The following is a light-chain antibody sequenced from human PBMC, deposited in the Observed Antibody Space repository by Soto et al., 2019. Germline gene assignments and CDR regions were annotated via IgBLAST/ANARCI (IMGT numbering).Light chain of an antibody. Sequence: QSVLTQPPSVSGAPGQRITISCTGSSANSGAGYDVHWYEKLPGTDPNLLLYGNLNRPTGVHDRFSGWKSGISASLAITGLQVEDAGYYYCQSCDSSLSGSGVFGTGTKVTVL. CDR2: GNL. CDR1: SANSGAGYD. CDR3: QSCDSSLSGSGV. V-gene: IGLV1-40*01. J-gene: IGLJ1*01.